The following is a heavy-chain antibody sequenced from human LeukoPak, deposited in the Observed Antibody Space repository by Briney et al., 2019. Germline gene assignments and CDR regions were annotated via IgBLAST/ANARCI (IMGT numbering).Heavy chain of an antibody. CDR2: IYPGDSDT. J-gene: IGHJ4*02. Sequence: GESLKISCKSFGNSFSSHWIGWVRQMPGEGLEWMGIIYPGDSDTRYSPSFQGQVTISVDKSISTAYLQWSSLKASDTAMYYCASRGWVLAVRDDWFDYWGQGTLVIVSS. CDR3: ASRGWVLAVRDDWFDY. V-gene: IGHV5-51*01. D-gene: IGHD3-10*01. CDR1: GNSFSSHW.